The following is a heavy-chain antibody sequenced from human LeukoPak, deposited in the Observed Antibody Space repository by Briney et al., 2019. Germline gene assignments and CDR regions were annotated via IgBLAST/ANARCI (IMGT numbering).Heavy chain of an antibody. CDR1: GFTFTSSA. J-gene: IGHJ4*02. V-gene: IGHV1-58*02. CDR2: IVVGSGNT. Sequence: SVKVSCKASGFTFTSSAMQWVRQARGQRLEWIGWIVVGSGNTNYAQKFQERVTITRDMSTSTAYMELSSLRSEDTAVYYCAAVGYSGYGPLRFDYWGQGTLVTVSS. CDR3: AAVGYSGYGPLRFDY. D-gene: IGHD5-12*01.